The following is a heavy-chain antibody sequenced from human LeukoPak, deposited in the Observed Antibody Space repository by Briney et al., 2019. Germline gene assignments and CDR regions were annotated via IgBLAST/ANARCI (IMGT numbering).Heavy chain of an antibody. V-gene: IGHV2-5*01. J-gene: IGHJ4*02. CDR1: GFSLSTTAVG. D-gene: IGHD2-15*01. Sequence: ESGPTLVKPTQTLTLTRTFSGFSLSTTAVGVGWFRQPPGKALEWLALIYWNDNKRYSPSLENRLTITKDTSTNPVVFAMTNVDPVDTATYYCAHLSATYSNRFDYWGQGILVTVSS. CDR2: IYWNDNK. CDR3: AHLSATYSNRFDY.